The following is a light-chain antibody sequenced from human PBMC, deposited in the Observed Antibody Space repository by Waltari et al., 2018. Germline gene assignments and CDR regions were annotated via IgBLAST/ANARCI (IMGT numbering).Light chain of an antibody. CDR2: AAS. CDR3: QQSYSTLYT. J-gene: IGKJ2*01. V-gene: IGKV1-39*01. Sequence: DIQMTQSPSSLSASVVDQVTITCRASQSISSYLNWYQQKPGKAPKLLIYAASSLQSGVPSRFSGSGSGTDFTLTISSLQPEDFATYYCQQSYSTLYTFGQGTKLEIK. CDR1: QSISSY.